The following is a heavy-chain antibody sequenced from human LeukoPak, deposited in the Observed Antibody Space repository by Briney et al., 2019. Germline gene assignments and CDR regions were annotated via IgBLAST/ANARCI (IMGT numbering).Heavy chain of an antibody. D-gene: IGHD3-16*01. Sequence: SETLSLTCTVSDASISSDYWTWIRQPPGKGLEWIGCGHKSGSTHYNPSLRSRVTISVDTSKSQFSLKLNSVTAADTAVYYCARLIGLGEVSPYFDSWGQGRLVTVSS. CDR2: GHKSGST. J-gene: IGHJ4*02. CDR3: ARLIGLGEVSPYFDS. CDR1: DASISSDY. V-gene: IGHV4-59*01.